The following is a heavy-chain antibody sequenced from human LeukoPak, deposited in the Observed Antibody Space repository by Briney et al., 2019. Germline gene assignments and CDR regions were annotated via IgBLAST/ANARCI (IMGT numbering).Heavy chain of an antibody. Sequence: PGGSLRLSCAASGFTFSSYAMSWVRQAPGKGLEWVSAISGSGGSTYYADSVKGRFTISRDNSKNTLYLQMNSLRAEDTAVYYCARGDDSSGYYYGHIDYWGQGTLVTVSS. D-gene: IGHD3-22*01. CDR2: ISGSGGST. J-gene: IGHJ4*02. CDR3: ARGDDSSGYYYGHIDY. V-gene: IGHV3-23*01. CDR1: GFTFSSYA.